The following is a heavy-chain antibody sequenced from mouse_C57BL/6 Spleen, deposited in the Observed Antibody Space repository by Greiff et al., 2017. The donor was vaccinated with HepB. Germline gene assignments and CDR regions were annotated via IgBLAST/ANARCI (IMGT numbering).Heavy chain of an antibody. CDR2: IHPNSGST. J-gene: IGHJ2*01. V-gene: IGHV1-64*01. CDR3: ARSGVITGSYFDY. Sequence: VQLQQSGAELVKPGASVKLSCKASGYTFTSYWMHWVKQRPGQGLEWIGMIHPNSGSTNYNEKFKSKATLTVDKSSSTAYMQLSSLTSEHSAVYYCARSGVITGSYFDYWGQGTTLTVSS. CDR1: GYTFTSYW. D-gene: IGHD2-12*01.